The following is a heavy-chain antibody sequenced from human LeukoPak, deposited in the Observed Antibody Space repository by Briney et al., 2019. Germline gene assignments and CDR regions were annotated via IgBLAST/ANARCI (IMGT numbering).Heavy chain of an antibody. CDR3: AKDVTSDGVWDIDH. CDR1: GFTFRAYT. D-gene: IGHD4-17*01. CDR2: IYGSGEGQT. Sequence: GGSLRLSCAASGFTFRAYTMNWVSQAPGKGLEWVSGIYGSGEGQTFYADSVRGPFTISRDHSTNLVFLHMASLRVEDTALYYCAKDVTSDGVWDIDHSGHRTLVTASS. V-gene: IGHV3-23*01. J-gene: IGHJ4*01.